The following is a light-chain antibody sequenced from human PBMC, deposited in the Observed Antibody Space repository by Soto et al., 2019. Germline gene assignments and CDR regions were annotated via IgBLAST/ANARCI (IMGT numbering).Light chain of an antibody. J-gene: IGKJ1*01. Sequence: PGATATLTCSASHSVSSTFLAWYQQKPGQAPTLLIYDADTRATGIPDRFSGSGFGTHFTLTISSLEPEDFAVYYCQQYGSSPQTFGQGTNVDIK. V-gene: IGKV3-20*01. CDR2: DAD. CDR1: HSVSSTF. CDR3: QQYGSSPQT.